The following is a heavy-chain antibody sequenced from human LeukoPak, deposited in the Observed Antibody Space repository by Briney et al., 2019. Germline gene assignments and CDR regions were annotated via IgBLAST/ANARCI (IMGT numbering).Heavy chain of an antibody. Sequence: GGSLRLSCAASGFTFSDYYMTWIRQAPGQGLEWISYVSGSGENKYYAGSVRGRFAISRDNAEKSLFLQMSNVRAEDTAVYYCARAGLGGHYWGQGALVTVSS. V-gene: IGHV3-11*01. J-gene: IGHJ4*02. CDR1: GFTFSDYY. D-gene: IGHD2-15*01. CDR2: VSGSGENK. CDR3: ARAGLGGHY.